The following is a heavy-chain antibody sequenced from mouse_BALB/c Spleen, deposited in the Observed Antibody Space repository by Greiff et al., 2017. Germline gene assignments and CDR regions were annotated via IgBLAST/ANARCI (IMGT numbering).Heavy chain of an antibody. Sequence: EVQVVESGPELVKPGASVKISCKASGYSFTGYYMHWVKQSHVKSLEWIGRINPYNGATSYNQNFKDKASLTVDKSSSTAYMELHSLTSEDSAVYYCARGNSETMDYWGQGTSVTVSS. J-gene: IGHJ4*01. CDR2: INPYNGAT. CDR1: GYSFTGYY. V-gene: IGHV1-31*01. CDR3: ARGNSETMDY. D-gene: IGHD2-1*01.